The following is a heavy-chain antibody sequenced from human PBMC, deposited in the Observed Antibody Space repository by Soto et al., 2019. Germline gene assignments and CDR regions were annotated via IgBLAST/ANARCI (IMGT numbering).Heavy chain of an antibody. J-gene: IGHJ4*02. CDR1: GGSFTFSGYY. CDR2: INHIGTT. Sequence: SETLSLTCTVYGGSFTFSGYYWSWIRQPPGKGLEWIGEINHIGTTKYNPSLESRVTISLDTSKNHFSLDLTSVAAADTAVYYCVRGRILRLRFGGLDSWGQGTLVTVSS. CDR3: VRGRILRLRFGGLDS. D-gene: IGHD5-12*01. V-gene: IGHV4-34*01.